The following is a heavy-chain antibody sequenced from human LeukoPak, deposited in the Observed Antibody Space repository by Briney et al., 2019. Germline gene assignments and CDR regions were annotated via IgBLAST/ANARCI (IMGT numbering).Heavy chain of an antibody. V-gene: IGHV3-30*18. CDR2: ISYDGSNK. CDR1: GFTFSSYG. Sequence: PGRSLRLSCAASGFTFSSYGMHWVRQAPGKGLEWVAAISYDGSNKYYADSVKGRFTISRDNSKNTLYLQMNSLRAEDTAVYYCAKDRYYNYWGQGTLVTVSS. CDR3: AKDRYYNY. D-gene: IGHD3-10*01. J-gene: IGHJ4*02.